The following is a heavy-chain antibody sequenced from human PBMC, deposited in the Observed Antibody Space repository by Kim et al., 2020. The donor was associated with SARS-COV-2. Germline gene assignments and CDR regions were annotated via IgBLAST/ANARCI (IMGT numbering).Heavy chain of an antibody. CDR3: AKDLSSSQFDH. Sequence: GGSLRLSCAASGFTFSSYCMNWVRQAPGKGLEWVAVITYDGSNKYYADSVKGRFTISRDNSKNTLYLQMNSLRAEDTAVYYCAKDLSSSQFDHCGEGSMV. CDR1: GFTFSSYC. D-gene: IGHD6-6*01. CDR2: ITYDGSNK. J-gene: IGHJ5*02. V-gene: IGHV3-30*18.